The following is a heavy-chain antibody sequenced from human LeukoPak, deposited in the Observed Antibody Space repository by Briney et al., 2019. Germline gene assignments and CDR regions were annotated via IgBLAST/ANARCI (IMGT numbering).Heavy chain of an antibody. J-gene: IGHJ4*02. Sequence: SETLSLTCTVSGGSISSGSYYWSWIRQPAGKGLEWIGRIYTSGSTNYNPSLKSRVTMSVDTSKNQFSLKLSSVTAADTAVYYCARDSPIYDFWSGPYFDYWGQGTLVTVSS. D-gene: IGHD3-3*01. CDR1: GGSISSGSYY. CDR2: IYTSGST. V-gene: IGHV4-61*02. CDR3: ARDSPIYDFWSGPYFDY.